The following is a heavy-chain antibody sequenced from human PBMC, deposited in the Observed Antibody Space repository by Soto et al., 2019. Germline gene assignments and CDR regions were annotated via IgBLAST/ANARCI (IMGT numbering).Heavy chain of an antibody. CDR1: GDSISSNSAA. Sequence: SQTLSLTCTILGDSISSNSAAWNWIRQSPSRGLEWLGRTYYRSKWYSDYGISVRGRISITPDTSKNQFSLHLNSVTPEDTAVYYCAGTSSLQWYYMDVWDKGTTVTVSS. V-gene: IGHV6-1*01. CDR2: TYYRSKWYS. CDR3: AGTSSLQWYYMDV. D-gene: IGHD1-7*01. J-gene: IGHJ6*03.